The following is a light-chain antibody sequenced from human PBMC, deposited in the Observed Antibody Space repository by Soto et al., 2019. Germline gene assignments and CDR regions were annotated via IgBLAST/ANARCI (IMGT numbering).Light chain of an antibody. V-gene: IGKV3-20*01. CDR3: QQYSSWLWT. J-gene: IGKJ1*01. CDR2: GAS. CDR1: QSVSSSY. Sequence: EIVLTQSPGTRSLSLGERATLSCRASQSVSSSYLAWYQQKPGQAPRLLIYGASNRATGVPARISGSVSGTEFTLTIASLQSEDFAVYYCQQYSSWLWTFGQGTKVDIK.